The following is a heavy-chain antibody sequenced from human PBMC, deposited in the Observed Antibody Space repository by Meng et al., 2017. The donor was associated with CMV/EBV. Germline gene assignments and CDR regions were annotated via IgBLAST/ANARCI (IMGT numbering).Heavy chain of an antibody. J-gene: IGHJ4*02. Sequence: SCKASGFTFSSYSMNWVRQAPGKGLEWVSSISSSSSYIYYADSVKGRFTISRDNAKNSLYLQMNSLRAEDTAVYYCARDNSDVSAGTGVFDYWGQGTLVTVSS. V-gene: IGHV3-21*01. D-gene: IGHD6-13*01. CDR3: ARDNSDVSAGTGVFDY. CDR1: GFTFSSYS. CDR2: ISSSSSYI.